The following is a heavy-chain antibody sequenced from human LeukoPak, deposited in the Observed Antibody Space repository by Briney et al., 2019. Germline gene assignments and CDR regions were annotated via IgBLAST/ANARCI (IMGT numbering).Heavy chain of an antibody. Sequence: PGGSLRLSCAASGFTFDDYGMSWVRQAPGKGLEWVSGINWNGGSTGYADSVKGRFTISRDNAKNSLYLQMNSLRAEDTALYHCARRGNYYYGMDVWGQGTTVTVSS. V-gene: IGHV3-20*01. J-gene: IGHJ6*02. CDR1: GFTFDDYG. CDR2: INWNGGST. D-gene: IGHD2/OR15-2a*01. CDR3: ARRGNYYYGMDV.